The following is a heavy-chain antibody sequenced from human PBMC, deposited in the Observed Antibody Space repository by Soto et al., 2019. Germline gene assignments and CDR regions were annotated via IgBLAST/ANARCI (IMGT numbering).Heavy chain of an antibody. CDR1: GGSFSGYY. D-gene: IGHD3-10*01. Sequence: SETLSLTCAVYGGSFSGYYWSWIRQPPGKGLEWIGEINHSGSTNYNPSLKSRVTISVDTSKNQFSLKLSSVTAADTAVYYCARGARITMVRGVIIKPAFDIWGQGTMVT. CDR3: ARGARITMVRGVIIKPAFDI. CDR2: INHSGST. J-gene: IGHJ3*02. V-gene: IGHV4-34*01.